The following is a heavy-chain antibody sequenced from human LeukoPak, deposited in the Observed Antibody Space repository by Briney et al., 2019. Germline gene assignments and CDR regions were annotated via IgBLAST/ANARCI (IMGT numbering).Heavy chain of an antibody. J-gene: IGHJ4*02. D-gene: IGHD2-15*01. CDR1: GGSIRSYY. V-gene: IGHV4-59*01. CDR2: IFHSGTA. CDR3: ARKVYSFDVFDY. Sequence: SETLSLTCTVSGGSIRSYYWSWIRQPPRKALERIGYIFHSGTANYHPSLKSRVTISIDTSENQCSLKLSSVTAADTAVYYCARKVYSFDVFDYWGQGTLVTVSS.